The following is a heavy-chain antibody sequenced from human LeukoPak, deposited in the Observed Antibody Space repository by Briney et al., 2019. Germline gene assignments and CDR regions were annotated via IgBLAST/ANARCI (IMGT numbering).Heavy chain of an antibody. D-gene: IGHD2-21*01. CDR1: GFTFSSYA. CDR3: AKDAYGGYDLPDYCCCDCSTDAFDI. CDR2: ISGSGGST. Sequence: SGGSLRLSCAASGFTFSSYAMSWVRQAPGKGLEWVSAISGSGGSTYYADPVKGGFTISRDNSKNTLYLQMNSLRAEDTAVYYCAKDAYGGYDLPDYCCCDCSTDAFDIWGQGTMVTVSS. J-gene: IGHJ3*02. V-gene: IGHV3-23*01.